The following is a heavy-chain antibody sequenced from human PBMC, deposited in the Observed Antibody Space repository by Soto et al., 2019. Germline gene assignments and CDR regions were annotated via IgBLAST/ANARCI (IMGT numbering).Heavy chain of an antibody. CDR2: IYHSGST. CDR1: GGSISSSNC. D-gene: IGHD1-1*01. Sequence: SETLSLTCAVSGGSISSSNCWRWVRQPPGKGLEWIGEIYHSGSTNYNPSLKSRVTISVDKSKNQFSLKLSSVTAADTAVYYWTTKKRPTRWFGYWGQGTLVTVSS. J-gene: IGHJ4*02. CDR3: TTKKRPTRWFGY. V-gene: IGHV4-4*02.